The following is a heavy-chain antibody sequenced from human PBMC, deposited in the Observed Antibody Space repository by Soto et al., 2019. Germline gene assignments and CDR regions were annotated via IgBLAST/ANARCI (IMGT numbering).Heavy chain of an antibody. CDR3: ARGTTGDP. V-gene: IGHV4-39*01. Sequence: SETLSLTCTVSGGSISSSSYYWGWIRQPPGKGLEWIGSIYYSGSTYYNPSLKSRVTISVDTSKNQFSLKLSSVTAADTAVYYCARGTTGDPWGQGTLVTVSS. D-gene: IGHD4-17*01. CDR2: IYYSGST. CDR1: GGSISSSSYY. J-gene: IGHJ5*02.